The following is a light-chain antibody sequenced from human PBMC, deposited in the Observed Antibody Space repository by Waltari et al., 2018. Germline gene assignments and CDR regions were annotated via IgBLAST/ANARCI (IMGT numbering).Light chain of an antibody. Sequence: IQMTQSPSSLSASVGDRVTITCRSSYSIYNFLNWYKQKPGKAPKVLIYGASTLQSGVPSRFSGSGSGTDFTLTISSLQPEDFATYYCQESYGLPYTFGQGTKLEIK. J-gene: IGKJ2*01. V-gene: IGKV1-39*01. CDR1: YSIYNF. CDR2: GAS. CDR3: QESYGLPYT.